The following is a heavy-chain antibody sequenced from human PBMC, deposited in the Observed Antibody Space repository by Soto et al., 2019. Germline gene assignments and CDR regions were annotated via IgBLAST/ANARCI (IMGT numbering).Heavy chain of an antibody. V-gene: IGHV4-59*01. D-gene: IGHD1-7*01. Sequence: SETLSLTCTVSGGSINYYYWSWIRQPPGKGLEWIGYIYYSGGTNYNPSLKSRVAISVDTSKNQFSLKLNSVTAADTAVYYCARNRNYFSFSFDYWGQGNLVTVSS. CDR1: GGSINYYY. J-gene: IGHJ4*02. CDR3: ARNRNYFSFSFDY. CDR2: IYYSGGT.